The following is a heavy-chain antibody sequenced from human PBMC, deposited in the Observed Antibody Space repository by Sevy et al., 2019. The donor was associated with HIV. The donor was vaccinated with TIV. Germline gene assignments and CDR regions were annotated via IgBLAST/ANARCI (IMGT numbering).Heavy chain of an antibody. V-gene: IGHV3-72*01. D-gene: IGHD6-13*01. Sequence: GGSLRLSCAASGFTFSDHYMEWVRQAPGKGLEWVGRTRNKADSYTTEYAASVIGRFTISRDDSMNSLYLQMNSLKTEDTAVYYCATHAGIAAAGRVFDYWGQGSLVTVSS. CDR1: GFTFSDHY. CDR3: ATHAGIAAAGRVFDY. CDR2: TRNKADSYTT. J-gene: IGHJ4*02.